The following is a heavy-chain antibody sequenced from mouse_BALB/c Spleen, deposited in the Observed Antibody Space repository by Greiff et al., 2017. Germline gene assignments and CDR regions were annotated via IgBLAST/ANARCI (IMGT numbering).Heavy chain of an antibody. Sequence: EVKLQESGTVLARPGASVKMSCKASGYTFTSYWMHWVKQRPGQGLEWIGAIYPGNSDTSYNQKFKGKAKLTAVTSTSTAYMELSSLTNEDSAVYYCTRRQLGLPTAMDYWGQGTSVTVSS. CDR3: TRRQLGLPTAMDY. V-gene: IGHV1-5*01. CDR2: IYPGNSDT. J-gene: IGHJ4*01. D-gene: IGHD3-2*01. CDR1: GYTFTSYW.